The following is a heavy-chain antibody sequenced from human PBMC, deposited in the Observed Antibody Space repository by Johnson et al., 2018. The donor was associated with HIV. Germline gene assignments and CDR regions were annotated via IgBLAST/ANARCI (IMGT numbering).Heavy chain of an antibody. D-gene: IGHD6-19*01. CDR3: ARAVAGRGNAFDI. CDR1: GFTVTNAW. V-gene: IGHV3-15*01. J-gene: IGHJ3*02. CDR2: IKSKTDGGTT. Sequence: VHLVESGGGLVKPGGSLRLSCGPSGFTVTNAWMNWVRQAPGKGLAWVGRIKSKTDGGTTDYAAPVKGRFTISRDDSKTTVDLQMNSLKTGDTAVYYCARAVAGRGNAFDIWGLGTMVTVSS.